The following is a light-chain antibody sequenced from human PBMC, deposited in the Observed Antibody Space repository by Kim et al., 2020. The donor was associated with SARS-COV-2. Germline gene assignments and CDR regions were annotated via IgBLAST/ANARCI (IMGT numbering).Light chain of an antibody. CDR3: QVWDSSSDNWV. Sequence: APGKTASITCGGNNIGSKSVHWYQQKPGQAPVLVIYYDSDRPSGIPERFSGSNSGNTATLTISRVEAGDEADYYCQVWDSSSDNWVFGGGTQLTVL. CDR1: NIGSKS. CDR2: YDS. V-gene: IGLV3-21*04. J-gene: IGLJ3*02.